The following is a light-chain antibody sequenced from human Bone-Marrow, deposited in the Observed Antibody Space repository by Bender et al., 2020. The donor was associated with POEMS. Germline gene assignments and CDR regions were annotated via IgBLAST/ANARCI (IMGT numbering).Light chain of an antibody. J-gene: IGLJ3*02. CDR3: SSWDDSLSGWV. CDR2: GNS. Sequence: QSILTQPPSVSGAPGQRVTISCTGSSSNIGAGYDVHWYQQLPGAAPKLLIYGNSIRPSGVPDRFSGSKSGTSASLAISDIQSEDEGDYYCSSWDDSLSGWVFGGGTKLTVL. CDR1: SSNIGAGYD. V-gene: IGLV1-40*01.